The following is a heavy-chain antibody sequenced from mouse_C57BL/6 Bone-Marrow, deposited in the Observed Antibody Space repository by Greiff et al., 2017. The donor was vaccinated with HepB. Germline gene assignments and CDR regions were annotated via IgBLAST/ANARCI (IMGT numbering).Heavy chain of an antibody. J-gene: IGHJ2*01. Sequence: VQLQQSGAELVKPGASVKLSCKASGYTFTSYWMHWVKQRPGQGLEWIGYIDPSSGYTKYNQKFKDKATLTADKSSSTAYMQLGSLTYEDSAVYYCARERPVPDYWGQGTTLTVSS. CDR1: GYTFTSYW. CDR2: IDPSSGYT. V-gene: IGHV1-7*01. CDR3: ARERPVPDY.